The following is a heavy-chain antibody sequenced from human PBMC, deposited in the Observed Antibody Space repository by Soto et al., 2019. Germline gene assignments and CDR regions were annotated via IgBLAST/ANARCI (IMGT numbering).Heavy chain of an antibody. CDR3: AKDILVLPAEKYFYYYGMEV. J-gene: IGHJ6*01. Sequence: PGRSLSLSCAPSVITISSYCMHLISQAPGKGLECMSVISYGGSDKYYADSAKGQFTISRDNSKNTLYLQMNSLRAEDTAVYYCAKDILVLPAEKYFYYYGMEVWGHGTPVT. CDR1: VITISSYC. V-gene: IGHV3-30*18. D-gene: IGHD2-2*01. CDR2: ISYGGSDK.